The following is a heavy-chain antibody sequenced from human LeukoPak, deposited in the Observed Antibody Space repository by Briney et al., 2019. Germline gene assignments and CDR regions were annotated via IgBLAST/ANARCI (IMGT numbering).Heavy chain of an antibody. CDR1: GFTFSNAW. CDR2: IRSNSDGGTI. V-gene: IGHV3-15*07. CDR3: ATDFYDST. Sequence: GGSLRLSCATSGFTFSNAWMNWVRQAPGKGPEWVGRIRSNSDGGTIDYAAPVKGRFTLSRDDSKTTPYLQMNSLQTEDTAVYYCATDFYDSTWGQGTLVTVSS. D-gene: IGHD3-22*01. J-gene: IGHJ5*02.